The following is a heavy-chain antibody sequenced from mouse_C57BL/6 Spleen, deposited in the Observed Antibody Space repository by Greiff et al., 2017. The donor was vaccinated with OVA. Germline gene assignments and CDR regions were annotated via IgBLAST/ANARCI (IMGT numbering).Heavy chain of an antibody. V-gene: IGHV2-9-1*01. J-gene: IGHJ1*03. Sequence: VQGVESGPGLVAPSQSLSITCTVSGFSLTSYAISWVRQPPGKGLEWLGVIWTGGGTNYNSALKSRLSISKDNSKSQVFLKMNSLQTDDTARYYCARMITTVVATPYWYFDVWGTGTTVTVSS. CDR2: IWTGGGT. D-gene: IGHD1-1*01. CDR1: GFSLTSYA. CDR3: ARMITTVVATPYWYFDV.